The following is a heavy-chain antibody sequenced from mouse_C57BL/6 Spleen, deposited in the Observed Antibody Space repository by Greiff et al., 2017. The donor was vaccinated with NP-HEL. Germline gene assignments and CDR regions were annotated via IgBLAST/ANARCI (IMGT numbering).Heavy chain of an antibody. Sequence: EVMLVESGGGLVKPGGSLKLSCAASGFTFSSYAMSWVRQTPEKRLEWVATISDGGSYTYYPDNVKGRFTISRDNAKNNLYLQMSHLKSEDTAMYYCARERDGYYFDYWGQGTTLTVSS. CDR2: ISDGGSYT. CDR1: GFTFSSYA. CDR3: ARERDGYYFDY. V-gene: IGHV5-4*01. J-gene: IGHJ2*01. D-gene: IGHD2-3*01.